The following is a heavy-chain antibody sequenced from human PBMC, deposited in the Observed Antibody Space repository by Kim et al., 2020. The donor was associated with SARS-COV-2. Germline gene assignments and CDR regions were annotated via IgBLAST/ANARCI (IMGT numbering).Heavy chain of an antibody. J-gene: IGHJ4*02. D-gene: IGHD6-19*01. CDR1: GFTFSSYA. CDR2: ISYDGSNK. CDR3: ADIAVADDY. Sequence: GGSLRLSCAASGFTFSSYAMHWVRQAPGKGLEWVAVISYDGSNKYYADSVKGRFTISRDNSKNTLYLQMNSLRAEDTAVYYCADIAVADDYWGQGTLVTVSS. V-gene: IGHV3-30*04.